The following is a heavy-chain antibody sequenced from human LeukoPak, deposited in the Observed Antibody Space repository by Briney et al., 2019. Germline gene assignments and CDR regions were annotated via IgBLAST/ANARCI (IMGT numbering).Heavy chain of an antibody. Sequence: SETLSLTCTVSGGFISRYYWSWIRQPPGKGLEWIGYIYYSGSTNYNPSLKSRVTISVDTSKNQFSLKLSSVTAADPAVYYCARLPILSTAPFYYYYYGMDVWGQGTTVTVSS. CDR3: ARLPILSTAPFYYYYYGMDV. CDR1: GGFISRYY. J-gene: IGHJ6*02. CDR2: IYYSGST. D-gene: IGHD2-21*01. V-gene: IGHV4-59*08.